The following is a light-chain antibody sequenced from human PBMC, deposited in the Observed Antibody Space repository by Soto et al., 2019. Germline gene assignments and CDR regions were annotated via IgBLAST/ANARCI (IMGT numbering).Light chain of an antibody. CDR3: ASWYDSLNGPV. CDR1: SSNVGGNP. CDR2: TNT. V-gene: IGLV1-44*01. J-gene: IGLJ1*01. Sequence: QSVLTQPPSASGTPGQRVTISCSGSSSNVGGNPVNWYQHVPTTAPKLLIYTNTQRPSGVPDRFSGSKSGTSASLAISGLQSEDEDDYYCASWYDSLNGPVFGTGTKLTVL.